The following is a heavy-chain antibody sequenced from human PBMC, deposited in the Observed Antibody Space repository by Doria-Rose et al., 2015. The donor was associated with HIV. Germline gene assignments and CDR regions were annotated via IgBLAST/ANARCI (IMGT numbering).Heavy chain of an antibody. J-gene: IGHJ4*02. CDR3: ARDHYDSGGYYRD. V-gene: IGHV3-21*03. D-gene: IGHD3-22*01. Sequence: EVQLVESGGGLVKPGGSLRLSCAASGFTFSRYSMNWVRQAPGKGLEWVPSISSSSEYIYYVDSVQGRFTISRDNAKNSVYLQMNSLRTEDTAVYYCARDHYDSGGYYRDWGQGTLVTVSS. CDR2: ISSSSEYI. CDR1: GFTFSRYS.